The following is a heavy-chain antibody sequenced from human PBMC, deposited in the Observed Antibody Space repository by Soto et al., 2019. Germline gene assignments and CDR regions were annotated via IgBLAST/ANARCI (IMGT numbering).Heavy chain of an antibody. CDR2: ISAFNDYT. J-gene: IGHJ3*01. CDR1: GYTFNKYG. CDR3: ARGRGVVIPAGTPDAFDV. Sequence: ASVKVSCKASGYTFNKYGFNWLRQSAGQGLEWMGRISAFNDYTNLAQKFQGRLTLTTDASTNTAYMELQVLRSDDTAMYYCARGRGVVIPAGTPDAFDVWGQGTMVTVSS. V-gene: IGHV1-18*01. D-gene: IGHD6-13*01.